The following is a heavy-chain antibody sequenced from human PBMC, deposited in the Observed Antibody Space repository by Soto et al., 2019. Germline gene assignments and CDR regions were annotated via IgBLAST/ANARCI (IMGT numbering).Heavy chain of an antibody. V-gene: IGHV1-2*02. J-gene: IGHJ4*02. CDR2: INPSSGGT. Sequence: QVQLVQSGAEVKKPGASVKVSCKASEYTFTDYYIHWVRQAPGQGLEWMGWINPSSGGTNYAQQFQGRVTMTRDTSISTAYMELKRLRSDDTAVYYCVRDGGRGYNPVDYWGQGTLVTVSS. CDR3: VRDGGRGYNPVDY. D-gene: IGHD1-1*01. CDR1: EYTFTDYY.